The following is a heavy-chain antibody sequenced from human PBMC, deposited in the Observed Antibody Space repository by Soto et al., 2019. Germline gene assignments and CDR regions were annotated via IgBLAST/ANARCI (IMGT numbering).Heavy chain of an antibody. D-gene: IGHD3-10*01. CDR2: IGRGGTTT. Sequence: EVQLLESGGGLVQPGGSLRLSCAASGFTFSSYAMSWVRQAPGKGLEWVSYIGRGGTTTYYADSLKGRFTISRDNAKNSLYLQMNSLRAEDTAVYYCATRSGGGGAFDFWGQGTMVTVSS. V-gene: IGHV3-48*03. J-gene: IGHJ3*01. CDR1: GFTFSSYA. CDR3: ATRSGGGGAFDF.